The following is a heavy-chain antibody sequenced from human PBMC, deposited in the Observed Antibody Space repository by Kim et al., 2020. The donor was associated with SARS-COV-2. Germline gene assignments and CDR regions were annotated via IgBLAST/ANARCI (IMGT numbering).Heavy chain of an antibody. Sequence: GESLKISCRGSGYSFTTYWIGWVRQMPGKGLEWMGIIYPGDSDTRYSPSFQGQVTILVDKSISTAYLQWSSLKASDTAMYYCARHLYSSSWYYFDYWGQGTLVTVSS. CDR3: ARHLYSSSWYYFDY. CDR2: IYPGDSDT. CDR1: GYSFTTYW. J-gene: IGHJ4*02. D-gene: IGHD6-13*01. V-gene: IGHV5-51*01.